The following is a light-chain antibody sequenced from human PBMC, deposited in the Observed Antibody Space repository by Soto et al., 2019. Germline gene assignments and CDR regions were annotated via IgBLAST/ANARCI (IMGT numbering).Light chain of an antibody. CDR3: QQYGSSPPWT. J-gene: IGKJ1*01. Sequence: EIVLTQSPGTLSLSPGERATLSCRASQSVSRSYLAWYQQQPGQAPRLLIYGASSRATGIPDRFSGSGSGTDFTLTISRLEPEDFAVDYCQQYGSSPPWTFGQGTKVEIK. CDR1: QSVSRSY. V-gene: IGKV3-20*01. CDR2: GAS.